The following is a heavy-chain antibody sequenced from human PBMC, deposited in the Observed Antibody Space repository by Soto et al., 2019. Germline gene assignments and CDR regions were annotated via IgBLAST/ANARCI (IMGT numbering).Heavy chain of an antibody. D-gene: IGHD3-10*01. V-gene: IGHV1-69*12. CDR3: ATMKGGSQYYYYGMDV. J-gene: IGHJ6*02. Sequence: QVQLVQSGAEVKKPGSSVKVSCKASGGTFSSYAISWVRQAPGQGLEWMGGIIPMFGTADYEQKFQGRVTITADESTSTAYMELSSLRSDDTAVYYCATMKGGSQYYYYGMDVWGQGTTVTVSS. CDR1: GGTFSSYA. CDR2: IIPMFGTA.